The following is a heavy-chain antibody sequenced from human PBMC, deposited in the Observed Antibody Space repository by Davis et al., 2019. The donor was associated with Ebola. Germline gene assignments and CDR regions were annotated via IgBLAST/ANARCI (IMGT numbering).Heavy chain of an antibody. CDR2: IIPIFDTP. D-gene: IGHD3-9*01. CDR3: ARDFDGGNYYFDY. Sequence: SVKVSCKTSGGSFSSHPISWVRQAPRQGLEWMGGIIPIFDTPNYAQKFQVRITVTADASTSTAYMELSSLRSEDTATYFCARDFDGGNYYFDYWGPGTPVTVSS. J-gene: IGHJ4*02. CDR1: GGSFSSHP. V-gene: IGHV1-69*13.